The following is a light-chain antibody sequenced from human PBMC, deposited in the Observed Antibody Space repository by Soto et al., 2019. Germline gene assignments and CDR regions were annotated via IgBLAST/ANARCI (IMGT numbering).Light chain of an antibody. CDR2: SAS. V-gene: IGKV3-20*01. CDR3: QQADGSLRT. J-gene: IGKJ1*01. Sequence: ETVLKMSPVTLSWSPRESATLSCMASQPVSSNFLAWYQQKPGQAPRLLSYSASRRATGIPDRFTGSGSGTDFTLTINSLEPEDFALYFCQQADGSLRTFGQGTKVDI. CDR1: QPVSSNF.